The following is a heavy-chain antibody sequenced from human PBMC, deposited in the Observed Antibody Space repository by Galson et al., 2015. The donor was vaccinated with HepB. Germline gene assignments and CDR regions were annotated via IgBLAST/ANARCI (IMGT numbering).Heavy chain of an antibody. D-gene: IGHD4-17*01. CDR3: ARFPVYGDLTDY. J-gene: IGHJ4*02. Sequence: SLRLSCAASGFIFSNYNMHWVRQAPGKGLEWVSYINSRSSTICYADSVKGRFTISRDNAKNSLFLQMNSLRAEDTAVYYCARFPVYGDLTDYWGQGTLVTVSS. V-gene: IGHV3-48*01. CDR2: INSRSSTI. CDR1: GFIFSNYN.